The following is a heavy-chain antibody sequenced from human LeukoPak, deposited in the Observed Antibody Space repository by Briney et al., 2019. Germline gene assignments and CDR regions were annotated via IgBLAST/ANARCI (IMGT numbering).Heavy chain of an antibody. J-gene: IGHJ3*02. CDR1: GFTFSTNP. Sequence: GGSLRLSCAASGFTFSTNPMSWVRQAPGKGLEWVSAISPDNTYYADSVKGRLTISRDDSKNTVYLQMNSPRAKDTARYYCVKEHVDRALTRSFEIWGQGTVVTVSS. CDR3: VKEHVDRALTRSFEI. D-gene: IGHD3-10*01. V-gene: IGHV3-23*01. CDR2: ISPDNT.